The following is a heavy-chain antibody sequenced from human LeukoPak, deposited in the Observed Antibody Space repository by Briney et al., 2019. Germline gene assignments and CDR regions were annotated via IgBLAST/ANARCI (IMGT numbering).Heavy chain of an antibody. CDR3: ARFDIVGATAFDY. V-gene: IGHV1-69*04. D-gene: IGHD1-26*01. CDR2: IIPILGIA. CDR1: GGTFSSYA. J-gene: IGHJ4*02. Sequence: SVKVSCKASGGTFSSYAISWVRQAPGQGLEWMGRIIPILGIANYAQKFQGRVTITADKSTSTAYMELSSLRSEDTAVYYCARFDIVGATAFDYWGQGTLVTVSS.